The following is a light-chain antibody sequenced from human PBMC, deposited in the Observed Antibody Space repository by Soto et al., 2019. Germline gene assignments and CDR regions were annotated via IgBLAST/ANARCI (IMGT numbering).Light chain of an antibody. CDR1: SSDVGGYNY. Sequence: QSVLTQPASVSGSPGQSITISCTGTSSDVGGYNYVSWFQHHPGKVPKLMIYEVSHRPSGVSDRLSGSKSGTTASLTISGLQAEDEADYYCCSFTNSYTWVFGGGTKLTVL. CDR2: EVS. CDR3: CSFTNSYTWV. V-gene: IGLV2-14*01. J-gene: IGLJ3*02.